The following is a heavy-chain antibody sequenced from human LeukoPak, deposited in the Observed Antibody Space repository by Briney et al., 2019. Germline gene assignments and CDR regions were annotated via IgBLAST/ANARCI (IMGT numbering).Heavy chain of an antibody. CDR1: GYTFTGNY. Sequence: ASVKVSCKASGYTFTGNYIHWVRQAPGQGLEWMGWINPKNGGTIYAPKFQGRVTMTRDTSISTAYMEVSRLRSEDTAVYFCARVFHPYYYDSRGYKVVSDYYYYYMDVWGKGTTVTISS. CDR2: INPKNGGT. V-gene: IGHV1-2*02. CDR3: ARVFHPYYYDSRGYKVVSDYYYYYMDV. D-gene: IGHD3-22*01. J-gene: IGHJ6*03.